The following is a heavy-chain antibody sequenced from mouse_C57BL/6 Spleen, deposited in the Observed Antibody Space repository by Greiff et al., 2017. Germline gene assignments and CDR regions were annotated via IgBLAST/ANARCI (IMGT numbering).Heavy chain of an antibody. Sequence: EVQLQQSGAELVRPGASVKLSCTASGFNIKDGYMHWVKQRPEQGLEWIGWIDPENGDTEYASKFQGKATITADTSSNTAYLQLSSLTSEDTAVYYCTRLYDYDDRSPFAYWGQGTLVTVSA. CDR2: IDPENGDT. CDR3: TRLYDYDDRSPFAY. V-gene: IGHV14-4*01. CDR1: GFNIKDGY. D-gene: IGHD2-4*01. J-gene: IGHJ3*01.